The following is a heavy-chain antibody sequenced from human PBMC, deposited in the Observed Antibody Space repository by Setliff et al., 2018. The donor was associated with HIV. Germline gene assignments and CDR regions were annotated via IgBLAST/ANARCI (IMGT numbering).Heavy chain of an antibody. CDR2: INLNTGAT. J-gene: IGHJ4*02. V-gene: IGHV1-2*02. Sequence: ASVKVSCKASGGTFSSHAISWVRQAPGQGLEWMGWINLNTGATKYAQKLQVRVTLTRDTSMTTAYMELRSLRSDDTAVYYCVRSPGSFISTDSTEAGDYWGQGTLVTVSS. CDR1: GGTFSSHA. CDR3: VRSPGSFISTDSTEAGDY. D-gene: IGHD3-22*01.